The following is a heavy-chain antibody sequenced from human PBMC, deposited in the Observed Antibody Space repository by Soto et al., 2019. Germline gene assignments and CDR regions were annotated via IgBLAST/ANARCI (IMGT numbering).Heavy chain of an antibody. CDR2: INHSGST. CDR3: ANYGTSSSTRGEYFQH. Sequence: SETLSLTCAVYGGSFSGYYWSWIRQPPGKGLEWIGEINHSGSTNYNPSLKSRVTISVDTSKNQFSLKLSSVTAADTAVYYCANYGTSSSTRGEYFQHWGQRTLVTVSS. V-gene: IGHV4-34*01. D-gene: IGHD6-6*01. CDR1: GGSFSGYY. J-gene: IGHJ1*01.